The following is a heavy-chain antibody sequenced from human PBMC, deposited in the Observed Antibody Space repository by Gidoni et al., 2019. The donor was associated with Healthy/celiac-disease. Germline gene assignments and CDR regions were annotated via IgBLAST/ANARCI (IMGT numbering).Heavy chain of an antibody. Sequence: EVQLVESGGGLVQPGGPLRRSCAASGFTFSSYSMNWVRQAPGKGLEWVSYISSSSSTIYYADSVKGRFTISRDNAKNSLYLQMNSLRAEDTAVYYCARDAGITIFPQYGSYYYMDVWGKGTTVTVSS. CDR3: ARDAGITIFPQYGSYYYMDV. J-gene: IGHJ6*03. CDR2: ISSSSSTI. CDR1: GFTFSSYS. D-gene: IGHD3-9*01. V-gene: IGHV3-48*01.